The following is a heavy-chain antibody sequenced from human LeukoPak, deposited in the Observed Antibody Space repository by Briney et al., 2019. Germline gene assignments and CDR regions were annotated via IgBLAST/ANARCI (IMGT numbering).Heavy chain of an antibody. CDR3: ANDWSYSSSFFHY. CDR2: ISYDGENK. V-gene: IGHV3-30*18. J-gene: IGHJ4*02. Sequence: GGSLRLSCAASGFSLSTHGMHWVRQSPAKCLEFVSVISYDGENKYYTESVKGGFTISRDNANNMLYLQMNRLRPEDTAVYYCANDWSYSSSFFHYWGQGALVTVSS. CDR1: GFSLSTHG. D-gene: IGHD6-13*01.